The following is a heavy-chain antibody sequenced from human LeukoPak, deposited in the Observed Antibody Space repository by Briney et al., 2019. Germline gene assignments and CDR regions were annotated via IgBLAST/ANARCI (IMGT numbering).Heavy chain of an antibody. CDR3: ARGIMTTEGEFDY. CDR2: MNPNSGNT. V-gene: IGHV1-8*03. D-gene: IGHD4-11*01. CDR1: GYTFTSYD. Sequence: ASVKVSCKASGYTFTSYDINWVRQATGQGLEWMGWMNPNSGNTGYAQKFQGRVTITTNTSISTAYMELSSLISENTAVYYCARGIMTTEGEFDYWGQGTLVTVSS. J-gene: IGHJ4*02.